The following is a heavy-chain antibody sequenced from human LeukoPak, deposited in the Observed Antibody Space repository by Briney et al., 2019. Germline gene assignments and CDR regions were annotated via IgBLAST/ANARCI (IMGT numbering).Heavy chain of an antibody. CDR3: AKDRLKGIAAAGTGWFDS. CDR1: GLTFSSYA. V-gene: IGHV3-23*01. J-gene: IGHJ5*01. Sequence: PVGSLRLSCAASGLTFSSYAMSWVRQAPGEGLEWVSGISGSGISTLYADSVQGRFIISRDNSNNTLYLEMNNLRAEDTAVYYCAKDRLKGIAAAGTGWFDSWGQGALVTVSS. D-gene: IGHD6-13*01. CDR2: ISGSGIST.